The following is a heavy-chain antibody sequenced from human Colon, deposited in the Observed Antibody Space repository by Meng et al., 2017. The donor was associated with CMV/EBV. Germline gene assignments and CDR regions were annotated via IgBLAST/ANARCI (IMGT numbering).Heavy chain of an antibody. V-gene: IGHV3-72*01. D-gene: IGHD2-2*01. CDR2: IRNKANSYTT. CDR3: ARFLVVSAASKYYGMDV. J-gene: IGHJ6*02. CDR1: GFTFSDHY. Sequence: GGSLRLSCAASGFTFSDHYMDWVRQAPGKGLEWVGRIRNKANSYTTEYAASVKGRFTISGDDSKNSLYLQMNSLKIEDTAVYYCARFLVVSAASKYYGMDVWGHGTTVTVSS.